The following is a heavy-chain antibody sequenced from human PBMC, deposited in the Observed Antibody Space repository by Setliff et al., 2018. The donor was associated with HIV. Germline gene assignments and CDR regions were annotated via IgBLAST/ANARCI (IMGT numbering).Heavy chain of an antibody. D-gene: IGHD6-19*01. J-gene: IGHJ4*02. Sequence: PSETLSLTCSVSGGSISNFSWSWIRQPPGKGLEWVGHIYSTGGTDYNPSLRSRVTISVDTSTNQFSLNLASVTAADTAVYYCTRRFEKWLAFDYWGQGTLVTVSS. CDR3: TRRFEKWLAFDY. V-gene: IGHV4-4*08. CDR1: GGSISNFS. CDR2: IYSTGGT.